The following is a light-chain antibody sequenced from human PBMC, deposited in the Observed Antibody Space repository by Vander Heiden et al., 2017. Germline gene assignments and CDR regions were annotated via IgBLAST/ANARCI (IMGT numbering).Light chain of an antibody. CDR1: QSISNY. Sequence: DIQMTQSPSSLSASVGDRVTITCRASQSISNYLNWYQQKPGKAPKLLIYAASILQSGVPSRFSGSGSGTDFTLTISSLQPEDSATYYCQQSYSTPWTFGQGTKVEIK. V-gene: IGKV1-39*01. CDR2: AAS. CDR3: QQSYSTPWT. J-gene: IGKJ1*01.